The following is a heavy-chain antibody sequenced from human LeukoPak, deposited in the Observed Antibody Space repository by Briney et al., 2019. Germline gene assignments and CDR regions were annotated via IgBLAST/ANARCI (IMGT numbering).Heavy chain of an antibody. CDR1: GGSISSYY. Sequence: PSETLSLTCTVSGGSISSYYWSWIRQPPGKGLEWIGYIYYSGSTNYNPSLKSRVTISVDTSKNQFSLKLSSVTAADTAVYYCARDLRPGEYSTAFDIWGQGTMVTVSS. D-gene: IGHD6-13*01. CDR2: IYYSGST. CDR3: ARDLRPGEYSTAFDI. J-gene: IGHJ3*02. V-gene: IGHV4-59*12.